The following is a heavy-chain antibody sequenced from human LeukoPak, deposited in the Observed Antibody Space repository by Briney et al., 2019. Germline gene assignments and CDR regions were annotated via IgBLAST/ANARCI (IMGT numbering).Heavy chain of an antibody. V-gene: IGHV1-2*02. J-gene: IGHJ4*02. CDR2: INPNSGGT. Sequence: ASVKVSCKASGYTFTGYYMHWVRQAPGQGLEWMGWINPNSGGTNYAQKFQGRVTMTGDTSISTAYMELSRLRSDDTAVYYCARDPVSSSGWWEFDYWGQGTLVTVSS. CDR3: ARDPVSSSGWWEFDY. D-gene: IGHD6-19*01. CDR1: GYTFTGYY.